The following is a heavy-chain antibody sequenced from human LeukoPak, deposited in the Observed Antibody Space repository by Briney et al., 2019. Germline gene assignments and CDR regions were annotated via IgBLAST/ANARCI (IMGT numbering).Heavy chain of an antibody. CDR3: ARERYRAITMVRGVIES. D-gene: IGHD3-10*01. CDR2: ISSSSSYT. V-gene: IGHV3-21*01. Sequence: GGSLRLSCAASGFTFSSYSMNWVRQAPGKGLEWVSSISSSSSYTYYADSVKGRFTISRDNAKNSLYLQMNSLRAEDTAVYYCARERYRAITMVRGVIESWGQGTLVTVSS. CDR1: GFTFSSYS. J-gene: IGHJ4*02.